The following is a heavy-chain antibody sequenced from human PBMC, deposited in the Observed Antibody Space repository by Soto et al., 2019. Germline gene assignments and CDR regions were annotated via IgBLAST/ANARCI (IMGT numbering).Heavy chain of an antibody. CDR2: MNPNSGNT. Sequence: QVQLVQSGAEVKKPGASVKVSCKASGYTFTSYDINWVRQATGQGLEWMGWMNPNSGNTGYAQKSXXRGTRTRNTSXXTXYXXLSSLRSEDTAVYYCARGKNYDFWTRLYYYYGMDVWGQGTTVTVSS. D-gene: IGHD3-3*01. J-gene: IGHJ6*02. CDR3: ARGKNYDFWTRLYYYYGMDV. V-gene: IGHV1-8*01. CDR1: GYTFTSYD.